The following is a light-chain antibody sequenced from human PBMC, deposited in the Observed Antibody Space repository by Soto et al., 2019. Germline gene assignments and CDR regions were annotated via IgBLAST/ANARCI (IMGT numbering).Light chain of an antibody. CDR2: GAS. CDR3: QQYGSSPRT. Sequence: EIVLTQSPGTLSLSPGERATLSCRASQSVSSSYLAWYQQKPGQAPRLLIYGASSRATGIPDRFSGSGSGTDFTLTISRLEAEDFAVYYRQQYGSSPRTFGQGTKVEIK. J-gene: IGKJ1*01. CDR1: QSVSSSY. V-gene: IGKV3-20*01.